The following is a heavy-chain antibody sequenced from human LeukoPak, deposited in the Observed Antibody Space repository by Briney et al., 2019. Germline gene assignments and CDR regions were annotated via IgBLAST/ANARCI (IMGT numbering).Heavy chain of an antibody. Sequence: SETLSLTCAVYGGSFSGYYWSWIRQPPGKGLEWIGEINHSGSTNYNPSLKSRVTISVDTSKNQFSLRLSSVTAADTAVYYCAREWGYSSGWYPLGYWGQGTLVTVSS. D-gene: IGHD6-19*01. J-gene: IGHJ4*02. V-gene: IGHV4-34*01. CDR1: GGSFSGYY. CDR2: INHSGST. CDR3: AREWGYSSGWYPLGY.